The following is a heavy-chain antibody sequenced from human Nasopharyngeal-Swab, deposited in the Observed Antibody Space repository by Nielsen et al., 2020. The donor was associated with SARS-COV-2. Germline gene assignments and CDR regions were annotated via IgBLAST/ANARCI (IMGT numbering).Heavy chain of an antibody. CDR1: GGTFSSYA. CDR3: ARYESRAELYYFDY. V-gene: IGHV1-18*01. Sequence: ASVKVSCKASGGTFSSYAISWVRQAPGQGLEWMVWISAYNGNTNYAQKLQGRVTMTTDTSTSTAYMELRSLRSDDTAVYYCARYESRAELYYFDYWGQGTLVTVSS. J-gene: IGHJ4*02. D-gene: IGHD1-26*01. CDR2: ISAYNGNT.